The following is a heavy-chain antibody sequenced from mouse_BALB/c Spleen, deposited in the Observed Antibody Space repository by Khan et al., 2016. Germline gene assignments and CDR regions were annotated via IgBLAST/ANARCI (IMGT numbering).Heavy chain of an antibody. CDR2: IDPANYNT. Sequence: VQLQQSGAEVVKPGASVKLSCTASGFNIKDTYLHWVKQRTEQGLEWIGRIDPANYNTKYDPKFQGRATITADTSSNTAYLQLSSLTSEDTAVYYCAPFDYDEGFYWGPGTLVTVSA. CDR3: APFDYDEGFY. CDR1: GFNIKDTY. D-gene: IGHD2-4*01. V-gene: IGHV14-3*02. J-gene: IGHJ3*01.